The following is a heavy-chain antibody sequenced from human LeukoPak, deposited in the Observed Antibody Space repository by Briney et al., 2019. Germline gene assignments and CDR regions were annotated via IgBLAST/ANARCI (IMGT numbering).Heavy chain of an antibody. CDR3: ATDAGHWFDP. CDR2: IWYDGNNK. J-gene: IGHJ5*02. CDR1: GFTFSSND. V-gene: IGHV3-33*01. Sequence: GGSLRLSCAASGFTFSSNDMHWVRQAPGKGLEWVAVIWYDGNNKYYADSVKGRFTISRDNTKNTLFLQMNSLRAEDTAVYYCATDAGHWFDPWGQGTLVTVSS.